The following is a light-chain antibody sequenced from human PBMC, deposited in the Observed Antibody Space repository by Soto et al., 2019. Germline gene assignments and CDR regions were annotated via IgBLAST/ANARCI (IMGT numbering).Light chain of an antibody. CDR3: HQYGS. Sequence: EIVMTQSPDTLSVSPGERVTPSCRASQTVTSNLAWYQQKPGQSPRLLIYGASTRATGTPARFSGSGSGTEFTLTINSLQSEDFAVYFCHQYGSFGQVTKVEIK. J-gene: IGKJ1*01. CDR2: GAS. V-gene: IGKV3D-15*01. CDR1: QTVTSN.